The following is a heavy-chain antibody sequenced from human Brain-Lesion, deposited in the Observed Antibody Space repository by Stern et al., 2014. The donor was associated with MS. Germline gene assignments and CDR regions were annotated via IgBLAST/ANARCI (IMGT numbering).Heavy chain of an antibody. CDR1: GGSISRSGYY. CDR3: ATTRWDLFTWNWFDP. V-gene: IGHV4-61*02. CDR2: IHAGGTI. D-gene: IGHD1-26*01. J-gene: IGHJ5*02. Sequence: VQLVESGPGLVKPSQTLSLTCTVSGGSISRSGYYWSLIRQPADKGLEWIGRIHAGGTIYTTPPPKSRVTISMDTAKILFSLKLTPVTAADTAVYYCATTRWDLFTWNWFDPWGQGTLVTVSS.